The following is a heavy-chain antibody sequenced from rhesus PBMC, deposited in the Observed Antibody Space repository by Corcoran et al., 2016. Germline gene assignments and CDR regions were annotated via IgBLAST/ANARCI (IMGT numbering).Heavy chain of an antibody. CDR3: TRFDV. J-gene: IGHJ5-1*01. V-gene: IGHV3-54*02. CDR1: GFTFSIYG. CDR2: ISSDGINK. Sequence: EVQLVESGGGLVQPGGSLRLSCAASGFTFSIYGIHWVRQAPGKGLEEGEVISSDGINKYFAESLKDRFTISRDNSNNILYLQMNNLKLEDTAVYYCTRFDVWGPGVLVTVSS.